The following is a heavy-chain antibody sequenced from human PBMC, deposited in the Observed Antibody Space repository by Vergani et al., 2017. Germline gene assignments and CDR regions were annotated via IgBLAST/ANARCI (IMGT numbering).Heavy chain of an antibody. CDR3: AVSYCSGGSCYLDY. V-gene: IGHV1-69*01. CDR2: IIPIFGTA. J-gene: IGHJ4*02. Sequence: QVQLVQSGAEVKKPGSSVKVSCKASGGTFSSYAISWVRQAPGQGLEWMGGIIPIFGTANYAKKFQGRVTITAAESTSTAYMELSSLRSEDTAVYYCAVSYCSGGSCYLDYWGQGTLVTVSS. D-gene: IGHD2-15*01. CDR1: GGTFSSYA.